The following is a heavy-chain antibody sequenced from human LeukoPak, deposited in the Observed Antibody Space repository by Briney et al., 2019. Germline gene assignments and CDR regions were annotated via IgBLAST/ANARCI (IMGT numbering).Heavy chain of an antibody. D-gene: IGHD2-15*01. CDR2: IRYDDGSQK. Sequence: GGSLRLSCVASGFTFSTSGMHWVRQAPGKGLEWVAFIRYDDGSQKYYADSVKGRFTVSRDNGKNSLLLQMNSLRAEDTALYYCARGYSRAAFDIWGQGTVVAVSS. J-gene: IGHJ3*02. V-gene: IGHV3-30*02. CDR1: GFTFSTSG. CDR3: ARGYSRAAFDI.